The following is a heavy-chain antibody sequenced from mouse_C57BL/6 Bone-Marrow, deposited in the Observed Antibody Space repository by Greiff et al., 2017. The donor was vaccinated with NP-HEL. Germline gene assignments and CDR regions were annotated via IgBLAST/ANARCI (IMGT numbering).Heavy chain of an antibody. Sequence: VQLKQSGAELVRPGASVKLSCTASGFNIKDYYMHWVKQRPEQGLEWIGRIDPEDGDTEYAPKFQGKATMTADTSSNTAYLQLSSLTSEDTAVYYCTSTFFYGSSPYWYFDVWGTGTTVTVSS. J-gene: IGHJ1*03. CDR3: TSTFFYGSSPYWYFDV. V-gene: IGHV14-1*01. D-gene: IGHD1-1*01. CDR1: GFNIKDYY. CDR2: IDPEDGDT.